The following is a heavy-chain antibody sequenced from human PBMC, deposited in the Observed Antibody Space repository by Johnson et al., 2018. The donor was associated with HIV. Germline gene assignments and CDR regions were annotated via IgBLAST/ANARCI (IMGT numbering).Heavy chain of an antibody. CDR2: ISWNSGRI. D-gene: IGHD3-9*01. J-gene: IGHJ3*02. V-gene: IGHV3-9*01. Sequence: VESGGGLAQPGRSLRLSCAASGFTFDDYAMHWVRQAPGKGLEWVSGISWNSGRIGYADSVKGRFTISRDKAKNTLYLQMNSLRAEDTAVYYCAKDRNYDILSIWGQGTVVTVSS. CDR1: GFTFDDYA. CDR3: AKDRNYDILSI.